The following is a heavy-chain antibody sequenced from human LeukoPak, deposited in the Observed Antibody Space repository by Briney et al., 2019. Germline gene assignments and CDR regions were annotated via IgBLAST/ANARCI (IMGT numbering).Heavy chain of an antibody. D-gene: IGHD3-22*01. CDR1: GFTFSSYW. V-gene: IGHV3-7*01. CDR3: AREGRPNYYDSSGLDY. Sequence: GGSLRLSCAASGFTFSSYWMSWVRQAPGKGLEWVANIKQDGCEKYYVDSVKGRFTISRDNAKNSLYLQMNSLRAEDTAVYYCAREGRPNYYDSSGLDYWGQGTLVTVSS. CDR2: IKQDGCEK. J-gene: IGHJ4*02.